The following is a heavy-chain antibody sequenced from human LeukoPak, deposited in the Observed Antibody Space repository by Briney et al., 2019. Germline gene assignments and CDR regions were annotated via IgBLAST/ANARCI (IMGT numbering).Heavy chain of an antibody. Sequence: ASVKVSCKTSGYTFTGQYIHWVRQAPGQGLEWVGWINPNSGGTNYAQKFQGRVTMTRDTSISTAYMELNMLRSGDTAVYYCARGGDAGGYYRFPFDYWGQGTLVTVSS. V-gene: IGHV1-2*02. CDR1: GYTFTGQY. CDR3: ARGGDAGGYYRFPFDY. CDR2: INPNSGGT. J-gene: IGHJ4*02. D-gene: IGHD3-3*01.